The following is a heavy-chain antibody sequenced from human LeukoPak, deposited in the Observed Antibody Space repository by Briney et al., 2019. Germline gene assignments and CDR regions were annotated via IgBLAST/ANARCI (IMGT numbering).Heavy chain of an antibody. CDR1: GYTFTSYG. D-gene: IGHD2-2*02. J-gene: IGHJ4*02. CDR3: ARDALVPATAIRGDY. CDR2: ISAHNGNT. Sequence: GASVKVSCKASGYTFTSYGISWVRQAPGQGLEWMGWISAHNGNTNYAQKLQGRVTMTTDTSTSTAYMELRSLRSDDTAVYYCARDALVPATAIRGDYWGQGTLVTVSS. V-gene: IGHV1-18*01.